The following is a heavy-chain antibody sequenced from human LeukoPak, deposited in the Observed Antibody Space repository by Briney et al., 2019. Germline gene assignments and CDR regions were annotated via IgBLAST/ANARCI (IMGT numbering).Heavy chain of an antibody. CDR1: GFTFSSYS. Sequence: GGSLRLSCAASGFTFSSYSMNWVRQAPGKGLEWVSSISSSSSYIYYADSVKGRFTISRDNAKNSLYLQMNSLKASDTAMYYCARLLPQNVDTAMVGRYWGQGTLVTVSS. V-gene: IGHV3-21*04. CDR3: ARLLPQNVDTAMVGRY. CDR2: ISSSSSYI. D-gene: IGHD5-18*01. J-gene: IGHJ4*02.